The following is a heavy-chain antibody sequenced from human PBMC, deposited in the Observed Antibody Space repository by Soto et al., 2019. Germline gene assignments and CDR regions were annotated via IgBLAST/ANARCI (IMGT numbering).Heavy chain of an antibody. D-gene: IGHD3-22*01. CDR3: ARLDYHSSGSYAFDI. CDR1: GASVSSGSYS. CDR2: YFQGGDA. J-gene: IGHJ3*02. Sequence: QLQLQESDSGLVRPAETLSLTCAVSGASVSSGSYSWSWIRQPPGKGLEWIGFYFQGGDAYYNPSLESRVTISVDRSKNQFSLKLRSVTVADTAVYYCARLDYHSSGSYAFDIWGQGTTVTVSS. V-gene: IGHV4-30-2*01.